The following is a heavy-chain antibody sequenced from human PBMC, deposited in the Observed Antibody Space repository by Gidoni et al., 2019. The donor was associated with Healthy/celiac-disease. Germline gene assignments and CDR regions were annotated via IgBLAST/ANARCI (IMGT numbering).Heavy chain of an antibody. CDR2: ISYDGSNK. J-gene: IGHJ3*02. D-gene: IGHD3-22*01. Sequence: QVQLVESGGGVVQPGRSLRLSCAASGFTFRSYAMHWVRQAPGKGLEWVAVISYDGSNKYYADSVKGRFTISRDNSKNTLYLQMNSLRAEDTAVYYCAREAYDSSGGSAFDIWGQGTMVTVTS. CDR1: GFTFRSYA. V-gene: IGHV3-30*01. CDR3: AREAYDSSGGSAFDI.